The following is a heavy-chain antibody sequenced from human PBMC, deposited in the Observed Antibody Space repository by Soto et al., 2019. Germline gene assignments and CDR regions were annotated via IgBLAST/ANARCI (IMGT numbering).Heavy chain of an antibody. V-gene: IGHV3-23*01. CDR3: AKNQGVELVPLATVDWFDP. CDR2: ISGSGFKK. CDR1: GFIFEDFV. D-gene: IGHD1-26*01. J-gene: IGHJ5*02. Sequence: GGSLRLSCAASGFIFEDFVMSWAREAPGKGLEWISSISGSGFKKYYADSVKGRFTISRDNSKSTVYLELNNLSAEDTAVYHCAKNQGVELVPLATVDWFDPWGQGSVVTVSS.